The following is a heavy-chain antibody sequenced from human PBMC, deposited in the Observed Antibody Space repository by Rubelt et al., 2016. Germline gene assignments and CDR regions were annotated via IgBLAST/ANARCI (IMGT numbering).Heavy chain of an antibody. J-gene: IGHJ4*01. D-gene: IGHD2-8*01. Sequence: QLVESGGGLVQPGRSLRLSCTASGFAFNDYAMHWVRQAPGKGLEWVSGISWNSGSMAYADSVKGRFTISRDNARSSLHLQMNSLRAEDTAVYYCARGLMGPDYWGHGTLVTVSS. CDR2: ISWNSGSM. CDR3: ARGLMGPDY. CDR1: GFAFNDYA. V-gene: IGHV3-9*01.